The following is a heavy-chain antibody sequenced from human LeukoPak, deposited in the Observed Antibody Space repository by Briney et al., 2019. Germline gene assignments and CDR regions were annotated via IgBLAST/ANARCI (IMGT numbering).Heavy chain of an antibody. V-gene: IGHV3-7*02. CDR2: IKRDGSEK. CDR3: ARLNYWSFDY. CDR1: GFTFSDYW. J-gene: IGHJ4*02. Sequence: GGSLRLSCAASGFTFSDYWMSWVRQAPGKGLEWVANIKRDGSEKYYVGSAKGRFTISRDNAKNSLYLQMNSLSAEDAAVYYCARLNYWSFDYWGQGALVTDSS. D-gene: IGHD1-1*01.